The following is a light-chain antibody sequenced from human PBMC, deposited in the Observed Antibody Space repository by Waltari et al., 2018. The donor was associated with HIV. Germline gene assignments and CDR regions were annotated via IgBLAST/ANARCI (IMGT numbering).Light chain of an antibody. V-gene: IGLV2-23*02. J-gene: IGLJ2*01. Sequence: QSALTQPASVSGSPAQSIAISCTGTLSVVDAYQLVSWYHQHPGKAPKLIIYDVNKRPSGVSFRFSGSKSGNTASLTISGLQAEDEADYYCCSYARDSIFGGGTRLTVL. CDR1: LSVVDAYQL. CDR3: CSYARDSI. CDR2: DVN.